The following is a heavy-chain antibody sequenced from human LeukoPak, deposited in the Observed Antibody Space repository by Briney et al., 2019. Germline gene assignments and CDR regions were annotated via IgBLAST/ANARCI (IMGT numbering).Heavy chain of an antibody. V-gene: IGHV3-23*01. CDR3: TKRTPEYSSSWCLDY. J-gene: IGHJ4*02. D-gene: IGHD6-13*01. CDR1: GFTFSSNT. Sequence: PGESLRLSCAASGFTFSSNTMSWVRQAPGKGLAWVSAIDGSGVTTFYADSVKGRFTISRDNSKNALFLQMNSLRAEDTAVYYCTKRTPEYSSSWCLDYWGRGTLVTVSS. CDR2: IDGSGVTT.